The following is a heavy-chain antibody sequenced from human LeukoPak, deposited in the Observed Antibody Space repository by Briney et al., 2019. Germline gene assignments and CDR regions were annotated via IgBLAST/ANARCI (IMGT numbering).Heavy chain of an antibody. CDR3: ARDLKVGAIYYYYMDV. CDR2: ITSSSTYI. V-gene: IGHV3-21*01. Sequence: GGSLRLSCAASGFTFSSYTMNWVRQAPGKGLEWVSSITSSSTYIYYADSVKGRFTISRDNAQNSLYLQMSSLRAEDTAVYYCARDLKVGAIYYYYMDVWGKGTTVTVSS. D-gene: IGHD1-26*01. J-gene: IGHJ6*03. CDR1: GFTFSSYT.